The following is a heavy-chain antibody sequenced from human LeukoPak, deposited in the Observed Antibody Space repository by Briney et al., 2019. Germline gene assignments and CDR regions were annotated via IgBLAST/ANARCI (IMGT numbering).Heavy chain of an antibody. CDR2: ISGSGGST. CDR1: GFTFSSYV. D-gene: IGHD3-22*01. Sequence: GGSLRLSCAASGFTFSSYVMSWVRQAPGKGLEWVSAISGSGGSTYYADSVKGRFTISRDNSKNTLYLQMNSLRAEDTAVYYCAKDNWSYDSLNAFDIWGQGTMVTVSS. CDR3: AKDNWSYDSLNAFDI. J-gene: IGHJ3*02. V-gene: IGHV3-23*01.